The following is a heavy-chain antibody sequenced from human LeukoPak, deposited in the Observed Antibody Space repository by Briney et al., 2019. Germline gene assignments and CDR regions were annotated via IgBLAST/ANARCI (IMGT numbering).Heavy chain of an antibody. CDR2: VREDGAEK. CDR3: ARSSRLTSAY. D-gene: IGHD6-6*01. Sequence: PGGSLRLSCTASGFIFNKYWMSWVRQAPGKGLEWVATVREDGAEKYYVDSVKGRITISRDNAKNSLYLQINSPRVEDTAVYYCARSSRLTSAYWGQGTLVTVSS. J-gene: IGHJ4*02. CDR1: GFIFNKYW. V-gene: IGHV3-7*01.